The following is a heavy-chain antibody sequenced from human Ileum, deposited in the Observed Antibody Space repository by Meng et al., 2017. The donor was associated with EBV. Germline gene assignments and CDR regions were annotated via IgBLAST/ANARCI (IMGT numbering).Heavy chain of an antibody. CDR3: ARASYGSGSPLGESWFDP. D-gene: IGHD3-10*01. J-gene: IGHJ5*02. V-gene: IGHV4-31*03. CDR2: IHSSGST. CDR1: GVAISGGGYY. Sequence: QVQLQESGPGLVKPSQSQSLTCTVSGVAISGGGYYGSWNRQHPGNGLEWIGYIHSSGSTYSNPSLRGRLTISVDPSKNQFSLKLSSVTAADTAVYYCARASYGSGSPLGESWFDPWGQGTLVTVSS.